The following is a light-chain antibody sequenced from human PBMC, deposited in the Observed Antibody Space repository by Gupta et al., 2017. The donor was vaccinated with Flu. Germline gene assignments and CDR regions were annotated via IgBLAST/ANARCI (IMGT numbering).Light chain of an antibody. J-gene: IGKJ3*01. CDR2: DAS. CDR1: ESVRGY. Sequence: GERATLSCRASESVRGYLAWYQQKPGQAPRLLIYDASKRATGIPARFSGSGSGTDFTLIISSLEPEDFAVYYCQQRKNWLFTFGPGTKVDLK. V-gene: IGKV3-11*01. CDR3: QQRKNWLFT.